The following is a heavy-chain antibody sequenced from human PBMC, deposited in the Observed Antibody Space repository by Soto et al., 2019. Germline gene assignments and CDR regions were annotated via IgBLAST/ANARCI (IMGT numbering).Heavy chain of an antibody. V-gene: IGHV1-69*06. CDR3: ARALLSHSYDSGGYDSYFHAMDV. Sequence: VASVKVSCKASGGTFSSLDINWVRQAPGQGLEWMGGLIPISETTNYAQIFQGRVSIVADISTSTAYMELSSLRSEDTAVYYCARALLSHSYDSGGYDSYFHAMDVWGQGTTVTVSS. J-gene: IGHJ6*02. D-gene: IGHD3-22*01. CDR2: LIPISETT. CDR1: GGTFSSLD.